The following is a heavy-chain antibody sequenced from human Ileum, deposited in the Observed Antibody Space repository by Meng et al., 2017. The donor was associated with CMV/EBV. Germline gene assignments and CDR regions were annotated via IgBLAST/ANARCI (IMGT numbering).Heavy chain of an antibody. Sequence: RGGADRSWVRQPPGKGLEWIGYIYYSGSTYYNPSLKSRVTVSVDTSKNQFSLKLSSVTAADTAVYYYTRGIYYYDSSGSRGYYFDYWGQGTLVTVSS. CDR2: IYYSGST. V-gene: IGHV4-31*02. D-gene: IGHD3-22*01. J-gene: IGHJ4*02. CDR1: RGGAD. CDR3: TRGIYYYDSSGSRGYYFDY.